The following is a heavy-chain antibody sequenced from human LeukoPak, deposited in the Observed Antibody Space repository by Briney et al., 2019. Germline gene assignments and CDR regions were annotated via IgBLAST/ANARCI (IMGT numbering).Heavy chain of an antibody. CDR1: GFTFDDYG. Sequence: GGSLRLSCAASGFTFDDYGMSWVRQAPGKGLEWVSGINWNGGSTGYADSVKGRFTISGDNAKNSLYLQMNSLRAEDTALYYCARETTYYYDNSGISVPLWGQGTMVTVSS. D-gene: IGHD3-22*01. J-gene: IGHJ3*01. V-gene: IGHV3-20*04. CDR2: INWNGGST. CDR3: ARETTYYYDNSGISVPL.